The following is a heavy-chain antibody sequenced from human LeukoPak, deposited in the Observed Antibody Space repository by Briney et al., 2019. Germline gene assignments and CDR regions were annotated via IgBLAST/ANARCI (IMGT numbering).Heavy chain of an antibody. CDR3: AAQGYSYVGYFDY. J-gene: IGHJ4*02. D-gene: IGHD5-18*01. CDR2: ISGSGGST. Sequence: EPGGTLRLSCAASGFTFNSYGMSWVRQAPGKGLEWVSAISGSGGSTYYADSVKGRFTISRDNSKNTLYLQMNSLRAEDTAVYYCAAQGYSYVGYFDYWGQGTLVTVSS. CDR1: GFTFNSYG. V-gene: IGHV3-23*01.